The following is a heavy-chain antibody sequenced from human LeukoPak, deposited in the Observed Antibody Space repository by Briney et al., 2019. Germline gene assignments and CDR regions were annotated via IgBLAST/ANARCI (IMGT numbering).Heavy chain of an antibody. CDR1: GFTFSAFA. CDR2: VSGSGRST. V-gene: IGHV3-23*01. D-gene: IGHD1-20*01. Sequence: GGSLRLSCAASGFTFSAFAMSWVRQAPGKGLEWVSAVSGSGRSTFFADSLKGRFTISRDNSKNTLYPQMNSLRAEDTALYYCAKAANWNDRHNYNYYYGMDVWGQGTTVTVSS. J-gene: IGHJ6*02. CDR3: AKAANWNDRHNYNYYYGMDV.